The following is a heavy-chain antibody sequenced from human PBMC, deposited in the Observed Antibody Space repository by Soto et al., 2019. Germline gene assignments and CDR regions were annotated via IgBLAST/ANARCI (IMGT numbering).Heavy chain of an antibody. D-gene: IGHD1-26*01. Sequence: SVKLCCKASGGTFNSNAISWVRQAHGQGLEWMGGIIPIFGTANYAQKFQGRVTITADESTSTAYMELSSLRSEDTAVYYCAREKGATSDAFDIWGQGTMVTVP. CDR3: AREKGATSDAFDI. J-gene: IGHJ3*02. V-gene: IGHV1-69*13. CDR2: IIPIFGTA. CDR1: GGTFNSNA.